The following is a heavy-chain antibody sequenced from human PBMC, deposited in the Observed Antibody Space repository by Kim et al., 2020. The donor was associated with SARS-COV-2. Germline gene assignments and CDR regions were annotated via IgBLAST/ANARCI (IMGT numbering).Heavy chain of an antibody. Sequence: YYADAVKGRFTTTSDNPKSTVFLHMNSLRAEDTAIYYCAKNYGASVSYDFWGQGTLVTVSS. J-gene: IGHJ4*02. CDR3: AKNYGASVSYDF. V-gene: IGHV3-23*05. D-gene: IGHD4-17*01.